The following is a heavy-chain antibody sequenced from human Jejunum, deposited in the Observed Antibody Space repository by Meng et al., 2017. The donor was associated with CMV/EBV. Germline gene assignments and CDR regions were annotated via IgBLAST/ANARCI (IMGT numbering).Heavy chain of an antibody. CDR2: ISAYNGNT. Sequence: QVQLVQAVGEVKKPGASVKVSCKASGYTFTNYGITWVRQAPGQGLEWMGWISAYNGNTNYAQTLQGRVTMTTDTSTSTAYMELGSLRSDDTAVYYCARVEVGITSGDYWGQGTLVTVSS. CDR3: ARVEVGITSGDY. D-gene: IGHD1-26*01. J-gene: IGHJ4*02. CDR1: GYTFTNYG. V-gene: IGHV1-18*01.